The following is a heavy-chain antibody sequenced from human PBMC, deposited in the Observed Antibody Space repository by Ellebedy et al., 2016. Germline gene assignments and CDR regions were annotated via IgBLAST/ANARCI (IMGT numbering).Heavy chain of an antibody. Sequence: ASVKVSCXASGYTFTSYDINWVRQATGQGLEWMGWMNPNSGNTGYAQKFQGRVTMTRNTSISTAYMELSSLRVEDTAVYYCASGRGYCNSASCYSHDNYYMDVWGKGTTVTVSS. D-gene: IGHD2-2*02. CDR2: MNPNSGNT. CDR1: GYTFTSYD. J-gene: IGHJ6*03. V-gene: IGHV1-8*01. CDR3: ASGRGYCNSASCYSHDNYYMDV.